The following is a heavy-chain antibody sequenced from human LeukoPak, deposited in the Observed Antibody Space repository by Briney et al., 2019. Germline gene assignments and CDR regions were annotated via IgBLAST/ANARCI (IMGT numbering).Heavy chain of an antibody. CDR1: GGSISSYY. CDR3: ARDPGGTYFDY. J-gene: IGHJ4*02. V-gene: IGHV4-59*01. CDR2: IYYSGST. D-gene: IGHD1-1*01. Sequence: SETLSLTCTVSGGSISSYYWSWIRQPPGKGLEWIGYIYYSGSTNYNPSHKSRVTISVDTSKNQFSLKLSSVTAADTAVYYCARDPGGTYFDYWGQGTLVTVSS.